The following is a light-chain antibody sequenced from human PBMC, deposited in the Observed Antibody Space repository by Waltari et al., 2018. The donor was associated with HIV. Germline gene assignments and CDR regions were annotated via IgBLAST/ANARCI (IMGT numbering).Light chain of an antibody. J-gene: IGLJ3*02. CDR1: SSNIGSNT. CDR2: NND. V-gene: IGLV1-44*01. Sequence: QSVLTQPPSASGTPGQRFTISDSGSSSNIGSNTVSWYHQVPGTAPKVLIYNNDDRPSGVPNRFSGSKSGTSASLAISGLQSEDEADYYCATWDDSLNGWVFGGGTKVTVL. CDR3: ATWDDSLNGWV.